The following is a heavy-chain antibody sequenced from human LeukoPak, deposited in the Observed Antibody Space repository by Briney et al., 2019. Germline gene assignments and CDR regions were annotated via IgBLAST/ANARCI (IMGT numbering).Heavy chain of an antibody. CDR1: GGSISSYY. V-gene: IGHV4-59*01. J-gene: IGHJ4*02. CDR3: ARSLWDTAMVTG. Sequence: SETLSLTCTVSGGSISSYYWCWIRQPPGKGLEWIGYIYYSGSTNYNPSLKSRVTISVDTSKNQFSLKLSSVTAADTAVYYCARSLWDTAMVTGWGQGTLVTVSS. D-gene: IGHD5-18*01. CDR2: IYYSGST.